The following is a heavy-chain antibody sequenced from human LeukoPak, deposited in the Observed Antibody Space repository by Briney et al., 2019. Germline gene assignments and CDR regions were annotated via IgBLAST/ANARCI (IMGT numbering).Heavy chain of an antibody. Sequence: GGSLRLSCVASGFTFRKYWLHWVRQAPGKGLEWVSRINPDDESTSYADSVRGRFTISRDNAKNTLYLQMNSLRAEDTAVYYCLTILEAAIDAFDIWGQGTMVTVSS. CDR2: INPDDEST. CDR3: LTILEAAIDAFDI. CDR1: GFTFRKYW. D-gene: IGHD2-15*01. V-gene: IGHV3-74*01. J-gene: IGHJ3*02.